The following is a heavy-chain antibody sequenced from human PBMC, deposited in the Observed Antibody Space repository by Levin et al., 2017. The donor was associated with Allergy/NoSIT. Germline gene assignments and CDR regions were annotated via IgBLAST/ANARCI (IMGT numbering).Heavy chain of an antibody. J-gene: IGHJ4*02. CDR3: ARSGPMDGAVAESYWFDY. V-gene: IGHV5-51*01. D-gene: IGHD6-19*01. CDR1: GYIFTNYW. Sequence: GESLKISCKGFGYIFTNYWIGWVRQMPGKGLEWMGIIYPGDSDTRYSPSFQGQVTISADESISTAYLQWSSLKASDTAMYYCARSGPMDGAVAESYWFDYWGQGTLVTVSS. CDR2: IYPGDSDT.